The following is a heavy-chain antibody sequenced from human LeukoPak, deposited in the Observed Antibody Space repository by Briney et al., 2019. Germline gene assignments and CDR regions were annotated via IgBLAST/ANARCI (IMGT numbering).Heavy chain of an antibody. CDR3: AKGSAGGRPYYFDY. Sequence: GGSLRLSCAASGFNFANHAMSWVRQAPGKGLEWVSAIDSSGSYTWYDDSVKGRFTISRDNSKNTLYLQMNSLRAEDTAVYYCAKGSAGGRPYYFDYWGQGTLVPVSS. J-gene: IGHJ4*02. V-gene: IGHV3-23*05. D-gene: IGHD6-13*01. CDR2: IDSSGSYT. CDR1: GFNFANHA.